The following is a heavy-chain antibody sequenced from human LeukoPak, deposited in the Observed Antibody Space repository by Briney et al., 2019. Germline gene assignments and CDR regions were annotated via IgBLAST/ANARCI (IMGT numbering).Heavy chain of an antibody. D-gene: IGHD3-22*01. CDR1: RFTFSTYS. CDR3: AKVNYYHTYF. J-gene: IGHJ4*02. Sequence: PGGSLRLSCAASRFTFSTYSMSWVRQAPGKGLEWVSTIDVTTGISYYADSVKGRFTISRDNFQNTLFLQLNNLRVDDTAVYYCAKVNYYHTYFGGEGTLVTVSS. CDR2: IDVTTGIS. V-gene: IGHV3-23*01.